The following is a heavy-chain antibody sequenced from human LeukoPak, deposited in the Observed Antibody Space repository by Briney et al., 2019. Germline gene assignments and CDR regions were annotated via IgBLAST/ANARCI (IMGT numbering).Heavy chain of an antibody. CDR2: IYTSGNT. CDR1: GGSISSYY. CDR3: ARDRRAPTVSKPNWFDP. Sequence: SETLSLTCTVSGGSISSYYWSWIRQPAGKGLEWIGRIYTSGNTNYNPSLKSRVTMSVDTSKNQFSLKLSSVTAADTAVYYCARDRRAPTVSKPNWFDPWGQGTLVTVSS. V-gene: IGHV4-4*07. D-gene: IGHD4-17*01. J-gene: IGHJ5*02.